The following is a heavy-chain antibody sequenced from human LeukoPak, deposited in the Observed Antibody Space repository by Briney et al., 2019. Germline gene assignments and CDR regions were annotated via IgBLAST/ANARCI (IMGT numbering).Heavy chain of an antibody. CDR1: GFTFSNYG. V-gene: IGHV3-30*18. CDR2: ISYDEGNK. CDR3: AKDPGLGYCSSNTCYMAY. Sequence: GGSLRLSCAASGFTFSNYGMRWVRQARGEGREWVAVISYDEGNKYYADSVTGRFTISRDTSKNTLYLQMNSLRAKDTAVYYSAKDPGLGYCSSNTCYMAYWGQGTLVTVSS. D-gene: IGHD2-2*02. J-gene: IGHJ4*02.